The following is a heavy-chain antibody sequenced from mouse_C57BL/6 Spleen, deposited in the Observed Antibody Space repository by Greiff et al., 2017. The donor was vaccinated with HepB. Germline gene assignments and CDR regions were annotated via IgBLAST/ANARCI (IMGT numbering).Heavy chain of an antibody. CDR3: ARALGLPYAMDY. CDR2: IYPGDGDT. D-gene: IGHD4-1*01. V-gene: IGHV1-82*01. Sequence: VMLVESGPELVKPGASVKISCKASGYAFSSSWMNWVKQRPGKGLEWIGRIYPGDGDTNYNGKFKGKATLTADKSSSTAYMQLSSLTSEDSAVYFCARALGLPYAMDYWGQGTSVTVSS. J-gene: IGHJ4*01. CDR1: GYAFSSSW.